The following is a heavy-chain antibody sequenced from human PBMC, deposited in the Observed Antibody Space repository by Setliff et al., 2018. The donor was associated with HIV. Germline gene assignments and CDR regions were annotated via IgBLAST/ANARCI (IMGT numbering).Heavy chain of an antibody. CDR3: ARGVNTVVVPVAVYFQY. V-gene: IGHV1-3*01. CDR2: INAGNGNT. D-gene: IGHD2-2*01. J-gene: IGHJ1*01. CDR1: EYIFANYA. Sequence: ASVKVSCKASEYIFANYAMNWVRQAPGQSLEWMRWINAGNGNTKYSQKFQGRVTITRDTSASTAYMELSSLISEDTAVYYCARGVNTVVVPVAVYFQYWGQGTLVTVSS.